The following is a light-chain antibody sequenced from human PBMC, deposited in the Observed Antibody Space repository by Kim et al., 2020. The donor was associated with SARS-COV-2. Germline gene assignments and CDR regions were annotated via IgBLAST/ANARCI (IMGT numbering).Light chain of an antibody. CDR3: QQYGSSPCT. V-gene: IGKV3-20*01. CDR2: GAS. J-gene: IGKJ2*02. CDR1: SSSY. Sequence: SSSYLAWYQQKPGQAPRLLIYGASSRATGIPDRFSGSGSGTDFTLTISRLEPEDFAVYYCQQYGSSPCTFGQGTKLEI.